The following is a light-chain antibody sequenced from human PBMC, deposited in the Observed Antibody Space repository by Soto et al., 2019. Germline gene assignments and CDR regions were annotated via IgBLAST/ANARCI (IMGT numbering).Light chain of an antibody. CDR2: DAS. CDR1: QDISNY. J-gene: IGKJ5*01. CDR3: KQYDNLPFT. Sequence: DIQMTQSPSSLSASVGDRVTITCQASQDISNYLNWYQQKPEKAPKLLIYDASNLETGVPSSFSVSGSLTEFTFTISSLQPEDIATYYGKQYDNLPFTFGQGTRREFK. V-gene: IGKV1-33*01.